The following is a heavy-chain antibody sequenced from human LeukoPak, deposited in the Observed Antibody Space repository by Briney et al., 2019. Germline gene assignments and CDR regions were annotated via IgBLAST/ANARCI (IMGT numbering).Heavy chain of an antibody. CDR1: GGSISSYY. V-gene: IGHV4-4*07. Sequence: SETLSLTCTVSGGSISSYYWSWIRQPAGKGLEWIGRIYTSGSTNYNPSLKSRVTMSVDTSKNQFSLKLSSVTAADTAVYYCARDMPLGVVVVPHDYWGQGTLVTVSS. CDR2: IYTSGST. J-gene: IGHJ4*02. CDR3: ARDMPLGVVVVPHDY. D-gene: IGHD2-2*01.